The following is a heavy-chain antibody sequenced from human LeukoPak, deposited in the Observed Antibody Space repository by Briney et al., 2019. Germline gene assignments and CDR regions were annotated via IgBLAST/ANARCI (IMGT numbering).Heavy chain of an antibody. CDR2: IAFDGTNK. D-gene: IGHD4-17*01. J-gene: IGHJ4*02. V-gene: IGHV3-30*18. CDR3: AKGTGGDYVPWVDY. CDR1: GFTFSSYG. Sequence: PGGSLRLSCAASGFTFSSYGMHWVRQAPGKGLEWVAVIAFDGTNKSYADSVKGRFTISRDNSKNTLYLQMNSLRAEDTAMYYCAKGTGGDYVPWVDYWGQGTLVTVSS.